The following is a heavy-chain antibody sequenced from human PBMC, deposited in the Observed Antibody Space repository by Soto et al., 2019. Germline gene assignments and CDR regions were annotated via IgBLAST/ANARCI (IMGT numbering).Heavy chain of an antibody. D-gene: IGHD3-10*01. V-gene: IGHV4-4*02. CDR1: GGSISSSNW. J-gene: IGHJ6*02. CDR2: IYHSGST. Sequence: SETLSLTCAVSGGSISSSNWWSWVRQPPGKGLEWIGEIYHSGSTSYNPSLQSRVAISLDTSKSQFSLKVTSVTATDTAVYYCARQGFGPLHGLVDVWGQGTTVTVSS. CDR3: ARQGFGPLHGLVDV.